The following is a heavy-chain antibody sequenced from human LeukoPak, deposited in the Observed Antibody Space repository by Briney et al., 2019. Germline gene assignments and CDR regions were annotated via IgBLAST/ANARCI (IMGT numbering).Heavy chain of an antibody. CDR2: ISGGGSST. Sequence: QAGGSLRLSCAASGFTFDDYAMHWVRQAPGKGLEWVSLISGGGSSTYYADSVKGRFTISRDNSKNSLYLQMNTLTTEDTALYYCAKGGSGWSYYFDFWGQGTLVTVSS. CDR3: AKGGSGWSYYFDF. V-gene: IGHV3-43*02. J-gene: IGHJ4*02. CDR1: GFTFDDYA. D-gene: IGHD6-19*01.